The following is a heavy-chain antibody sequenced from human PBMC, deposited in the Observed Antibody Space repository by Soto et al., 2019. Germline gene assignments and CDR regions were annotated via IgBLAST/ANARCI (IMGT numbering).Heavy chain of an antibody. J-gene: IGHJ4*02. CDR1: GFTISSYG. CDR3: AKGDFDTSAFDY. V-gene: IGHV3-30*18. CDR2: ISYDGSNK. D-gene: IGHD3-22*01. Sequence: RGSPRLFCAASGFTISSYGMHWHRQAPAKGLEWVAVISYDGSNKYYADSVKGRFTISRDNSKNTLYLQMNSLRAEDTAVYYWAKGDFDTSAFDYGGQGTLDTGS.